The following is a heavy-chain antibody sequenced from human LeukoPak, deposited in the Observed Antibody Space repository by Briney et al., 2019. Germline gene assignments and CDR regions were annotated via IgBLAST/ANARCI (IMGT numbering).Heavy chain of an antibody. CDR1: GYSISSGYY. D-gene: IGHD5-12*01. V-gene: IGHV4-38-2*02. J-gene: IGHJ4*02. CDR2: IYHSGST. CDR3: ARGTLGGYSGYDPIS. Sequence: SETLSLTCSVSGYSISSGYYWGWIRQPPGKGLEWIGSIYHSGSTYYNPSLKSRVTISVDTSKNQFSLKLSSVTAADTAVYYCARGTLGGYSGYDPISRGQRTLVTVSS.